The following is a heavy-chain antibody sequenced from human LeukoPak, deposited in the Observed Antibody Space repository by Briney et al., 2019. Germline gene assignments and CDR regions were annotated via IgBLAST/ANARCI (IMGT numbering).Heavy chain of an antibody. Sequence: GRSLRLSCAASGFTFSSYAMHWVRQAPGKGLEWVAFMQHDGSVIFYADSVKGRFTISRDNSKNTLYLQMNSLRAEDTAVYYCARAPDYDSGGYYSDYWGQGTLVTVSS. D-gene: IGHD3-22*01. CDR2: MQHDGSVI. CDR3: ARAPDYDSGGYYSDY. J-gene: IGHJ4*02. CDR1: GFTFSSYA. V-gene: IGHV3-30*04.